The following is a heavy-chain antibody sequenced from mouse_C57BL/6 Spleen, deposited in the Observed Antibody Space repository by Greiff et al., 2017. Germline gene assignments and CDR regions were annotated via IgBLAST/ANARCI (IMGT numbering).Heavy chain of an antibody. Sequence: EVQRVESGGGLVQPGGSLSLSCAASGFTFTDYYMSWVRQPPGKALEWLGFIRNKANGYTTEYSASVKGRFTSSRDNSQSILYLQMNALRAEDSATYYCARYEDYYAMDYWGQGTSVTVSS. CDR3: ARYEDYYAMDY. J-gene: IGHJ4*01. V-gene: IGHV7-3*01. CDR2: IRNKANGYTT. CDR1: GFTFTDYY.